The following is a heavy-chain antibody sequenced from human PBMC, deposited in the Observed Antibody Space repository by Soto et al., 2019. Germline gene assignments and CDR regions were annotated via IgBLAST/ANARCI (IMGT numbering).Heavy chain of an antibody. V-gene: IGHV4-30-4*01. Sequence: SETLSLTCTVSGGSISSGDYYWSWIRQPPGKGLECIGYIYYSGSTYYNPSLKSRVTISVDTSKNQFSLKLSSVTAADTAVYYCASRKSSPYFDHWGQGTLVTVSS. CDR2: IYYSGST. D-gene: IGHD3-10*01. CDR3: ASRKSSPYFDH. J-gene: IGHJ4*02. CDR1: GGSISSGDYY.